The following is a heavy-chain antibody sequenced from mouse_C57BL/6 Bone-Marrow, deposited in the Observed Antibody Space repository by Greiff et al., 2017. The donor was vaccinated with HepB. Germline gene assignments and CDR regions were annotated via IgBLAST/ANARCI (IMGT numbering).Heavy chain of an antibody. J-gene: IGHJ1*03. Sequence: VQLQQSGPELVKPGASVKMSCKASGYTFTSYWITWVKQRPGQGLEWIGDIYPGSGSTNYNEKFKSKATLTVDTSSSTAYMQLSSLTSEDSAVYYCARRYYGSSWYFDVWGTGTTVTVSS. V-gene: IGHV1-55*01. CDR3: ARRYYGSSWYFDV. D-gene: IGHD1-1*01. CDR2: IYPGSGST. CDR1: GYTFTSYW.